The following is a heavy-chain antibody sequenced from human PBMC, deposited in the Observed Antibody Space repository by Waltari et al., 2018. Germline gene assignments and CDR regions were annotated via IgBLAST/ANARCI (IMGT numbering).Heavy chain of an antibody. Sequence: QVQLQESGPRLVRPSETLSVTCVVSGYSLSSGYSWGWVRPAPGKGLEWIGSFYYDGRAYYNPSLKSRVTISLDTSKNYFSLKVTSLTATDTAVYYCARGVIGGSYFYFDYWGQGTLVTVSP. CDR3: ARGVIGGSYFYFDY. D-gene: IGHD3-10*01. V-gene: IGHV4-38-2*01. CDR1: GYSLSSGYS. CDR2: FYYDGRA. J-gene: IGHJ4*02.